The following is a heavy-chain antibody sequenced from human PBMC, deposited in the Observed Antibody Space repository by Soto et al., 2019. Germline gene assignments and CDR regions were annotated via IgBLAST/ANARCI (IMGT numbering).Heavy chain of an antibody. Sequence: QVQLVQSGAEVKKPGASVKVSCKASGYTFTSYGISWVRQAPGQGLEWMGWISAYNGNTNYAQKLQGRVTMTTDTSTSTAYMELRSLRSDDTAVYYCARADVLRFLEWPSGYYYMDVWGKGTTVTVSS. J-gene: IGHJ6*03. CDR2: ISAYNGNT. D-gene: IGHD3-3*01. CDR1: GYTFTSYG. CDR3: ARADVLRFLEWPSGYYYMDV. V-gene: IGHV1-18*01.